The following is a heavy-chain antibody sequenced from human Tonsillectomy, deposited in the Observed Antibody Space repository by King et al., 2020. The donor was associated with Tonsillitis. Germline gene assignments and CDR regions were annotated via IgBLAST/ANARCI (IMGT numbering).Heavy chain of an antibody. CDR3: ARDAILRSVAPGDY. CDR1: GYTFTNYG. Sequence: QLVQSGAEVKKPGASVKVSCKASGYTFTNYGFSWVRQGPGQGLEWVGWISAYNGDTNYAQKFQGRVTMTTDTSTTTAYMELRSLRSDDTAVYYCARDAILRSVAPGDYWGQGTLVTVSS. J-gene: IGHJ4*02. CDR2: ISAYNGDT. D-gene: IGHD3-3*01. V-gene: IGHV1-18*01.